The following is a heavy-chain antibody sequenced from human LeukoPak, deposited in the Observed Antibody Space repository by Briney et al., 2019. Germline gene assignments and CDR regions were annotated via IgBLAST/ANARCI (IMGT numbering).Heavy chain of an antibody. Sequence: PSRTLSLTCTVSGGSISSGDYYWSWIRQPPGKGLEWIGYIYYSGSTYYNPSLKSRVTISVDTSKNQFSLKLSSVTAADTAVYYCARGLRCSSTSCPTGPPFDYWGQGTLVTVSS. CDR1: GGSISSGDYY. J-gene: IGHJ4*02. CDR2: IYYSGST. CDR3: ARGLRCSSTSCPTGPPFDY. D-gene: IGHD2-2*01. V-gene: IGHV4-30-4*01.